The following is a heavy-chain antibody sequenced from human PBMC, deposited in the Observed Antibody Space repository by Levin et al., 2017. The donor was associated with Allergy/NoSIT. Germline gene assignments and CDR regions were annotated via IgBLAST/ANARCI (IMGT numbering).Heavy chain of an antibody. J-gene: IGHJ3*02. D-gene: IGHD4-17*01. CDR2: IVVGSGNT. CDR1: GFTFTSSA. V-gene: IGHV1-58*02. Sequence: SVKVSCKASGFTFTSSAMQWVRQARGQRLEWIGWIVVGSGNTNYAQKFQERVTITRDMSTSTAYMELSSLRSEDTAVYYCAAGGDYGDYSVGVHAFDIWGQGTMVTVSS. CDR3: AAGGDYGDYSVGVHAFDI.